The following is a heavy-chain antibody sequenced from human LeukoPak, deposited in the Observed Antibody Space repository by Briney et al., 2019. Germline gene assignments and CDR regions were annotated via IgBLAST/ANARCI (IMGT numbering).Heavy chain of an antibody. D-gene: IGHD6-13*01. CDR2: ISPNSGDT. J-gene: IGHJ1*01. Sequence: ASVKVSCKASGYTFTSYGISWVRQAPGLGLEWMGWISPNSGDTNYAQNLQGRVTMTTDTSTSTAYMELRSLRSDDTAVYYCARGVGSNWFIYFQYWGQGTVVTVSS. CDR1: GYTFTSYG. CDR3: ARGVGSNWFIYFQY. V-gene: IGHV1-18*01.